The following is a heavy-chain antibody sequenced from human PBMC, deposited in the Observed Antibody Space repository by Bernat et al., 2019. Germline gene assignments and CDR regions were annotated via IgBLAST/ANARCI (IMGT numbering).Heavy chain of an antibody. J-gene: IGHJ4*02. V-gene: IGHV4-39*01. CDR1: GGSISSSSYY. CDR3: ARGLSHYGPDY. Sequence: QLQLQESGPGLVKPSETLSLTCTVSGGSISSSSYYWGWIRQPPGKGLEWIGSIYYSGSTYYNPSLKSRVTISVDTSKNQFSLKLSSVTAADTAVYYCARGLSHYGPDYWGQGTLVTVSS. CDR2: IYYSGST. D-gene: IGHD3-10*01.